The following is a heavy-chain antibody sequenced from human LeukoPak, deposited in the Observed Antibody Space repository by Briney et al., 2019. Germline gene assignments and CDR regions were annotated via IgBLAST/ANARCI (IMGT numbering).Heavy chain of an antibody. D-gene: IGHD3-16*01. Sequence: GGSLRLSCAASGFTFSDYYMSWIGQAPGKRLEWVAYISSSGNTRYYADSVKGRFTISRDNAKNSLYLQMNSLRAEDTAVYYCAWGGMAAFDSWGQGTLVTVSS. V-gene: IGHV3-11*04. CDR1: GFTFSDYY. CDR2: ISSSGNTR. J-gene: IGHJ4*02. CDR3: AWGGMAAFDS.